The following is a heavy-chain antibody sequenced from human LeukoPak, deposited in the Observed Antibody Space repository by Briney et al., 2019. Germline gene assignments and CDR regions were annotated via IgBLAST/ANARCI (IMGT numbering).Heavy chain of an antibody. CDR3: ARAPVLGSG. J-gene: IGHJ4*02. Sequence: SETLSLTCAVYGGSSSGYYWSWIRQPPGKGLEWIGEINHSGSTNYNPSLKSRVTISVDTSKNQFSLKLSSVTAADTAVYYCARAPVLGSGWGQGTLVTVSS. CDR2: INHSGST. CDR1: GGSSSGYY. V-gene: IGHV4-34*01. D-gene: IGHD6-25*01.